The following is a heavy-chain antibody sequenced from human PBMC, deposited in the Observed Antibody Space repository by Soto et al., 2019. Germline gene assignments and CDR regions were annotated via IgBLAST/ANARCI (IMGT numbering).Heavy chain of an antibody. CDR3: ARHRDCSASTCPTGHWFDP. CDR1: GFTSTAYA. Sequence: EVQLLESGGGLVQPGGSLRLSCAASGFTSTAYAMTWVRLAPGKGLEWVSTIVGSGRTFYGDSAKGRFTISRDDSKNTVYLQMSNLRVEVTAIYHCARHRDCSASTCPTGHWFDPWGQGTLVAVSS. CDR2: IVGSGRT. J-gene: IGHJ5*02. D-gene: IGHD2-15*01. V-gene: IGHV3-23*01.